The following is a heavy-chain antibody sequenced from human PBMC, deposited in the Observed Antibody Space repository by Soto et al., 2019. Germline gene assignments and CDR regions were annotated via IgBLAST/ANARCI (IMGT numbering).Heavy chain of an antibody. CDR1: GFTFSSYA. D-gene: IGHD3-22*01. CDR2: ISYDGSNK. V-gene: IGHV3-30-3*01. Sequence: GGSLRLSCAASGFTFSSYAMHWVRQAPGKGLEWVAVISYDGSNKYYADSVKGRFTISRDNSKNTLYLQMNSLRAEDTAVYYCARGRVVTKTNNHYGMDVWGQGTTVTVSS. J-gene: IGHJ6*02. CDR3: ARGRVVTKTNNHYGMDV.